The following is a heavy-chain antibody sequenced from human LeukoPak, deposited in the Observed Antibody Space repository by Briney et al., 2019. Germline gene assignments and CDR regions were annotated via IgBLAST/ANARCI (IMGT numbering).Heavy chain of an antibody. D-gene: IGHD2-8*01. CDR1: GFTFSSYG. V-gene: IGHV3-30*02. CDR3: PKDPDCTSGICYTFLVY. Sequence: GGSLRLSCAASGFTFSSYGMRWVRQAPGKGLGWVACIRYDGSNKYYADSVKGRFTISRDNSKNTLYLQMHRLRAEDTAVYYCPKDPDCTSGICYTFLVYWRQGTLATVSS. CDR2: IRYDGSNK. J-gene: IGHJ4*02.